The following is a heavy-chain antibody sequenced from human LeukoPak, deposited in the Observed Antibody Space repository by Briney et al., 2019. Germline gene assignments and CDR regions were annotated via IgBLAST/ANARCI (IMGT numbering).Heavy chain of an antibody. D-gene: IGHD6-19*01. V-gene: IGHV4-61*02. Sequence: PSQTLSLTCSVSAGSISSGSYYWNWIRQPAGKGLEWIGRIYSSGSTNYNPSLKSRVTISLDTSENQFSLKLSSVTAADTAVYYCARYEAVAGVFDYWGQGTLVTVSS. CDR2: IYSSGST. CDR3: ARYEAVAGVFDY. J-gene: IGHJ4*02. CDR1: AGSISSGSYY.